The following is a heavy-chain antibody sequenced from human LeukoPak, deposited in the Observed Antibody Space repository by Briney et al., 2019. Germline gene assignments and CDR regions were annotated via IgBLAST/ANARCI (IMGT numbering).Heavy chain of an antibody. V-gene: IGHV1-18*01. J-gene: IGHJ3*02. Sequence: ASVKVSCKASGYTFTSYGISWVRQAPGQGLEWMGWISAYNGNTNYAQKLQGRVTMTTDTSTSTAYMELRSLRSDDTAVYYCARGGGQWLVPEGDAFDIWGQGTMVTVSS. CDR2: ISAYNGNT. CDR1: GYTFTSYG. D-gene: IGHD6-19*01. CDR3: ARGGGQWLVPEGDAFDI.